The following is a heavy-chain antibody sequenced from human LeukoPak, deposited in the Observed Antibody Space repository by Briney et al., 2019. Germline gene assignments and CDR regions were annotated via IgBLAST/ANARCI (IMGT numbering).Heavy chain of an antibody. V-gene: IGHV4-39*01. J-gene: IGHJ4*02. Sequence: SETLSLTCTVSGGSISSSTYYWGWIRQPPGKGLEWIGSIFYSGNTYYNPSLKSRVTISVGTSKSQSSLKLSSVTAADTAVYYCARLYAGTRPPDYWGQGTLVTVSS. CDR2: IFYSGNT. CDR3: ARLYAGTRPPDY. D-gene: IGHD2-2*02. CDR1: GGSISSSTYY.